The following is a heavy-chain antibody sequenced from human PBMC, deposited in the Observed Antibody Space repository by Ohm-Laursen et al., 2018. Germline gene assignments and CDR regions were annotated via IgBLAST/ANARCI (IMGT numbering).Heavy chain of an antibody. CDR2: IYYSGTT. J-gene: IGHJ4*02. CDR3: ARLNFNWNYGFDF. CDR1: GDSINTYY. Sequence: SETLSLTCTVSGDSINTYYWSWIRQPPGKGLEWIGYIYYSGTTNYNPSLKSRVTISLDTSKNQFSLELNSVTAADTAVYYCARLNFNWNYGFDFWGPGTPVTVS. D-gene: IGHD1-7*01. V-gene: IGHV4-59*08.